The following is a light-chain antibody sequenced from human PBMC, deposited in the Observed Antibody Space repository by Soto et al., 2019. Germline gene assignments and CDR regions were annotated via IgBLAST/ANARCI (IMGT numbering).Light chain of an antibody. CDR2: DVS. CDR3: SSYASTATRV. V-gene: IGLV2-14*01. CDR1: SSDVGGYNS. Sequence: SVLTQPASVSGAPGQPITISCPGNSSDVGGYNSVYWYQQHPGKAPQLMIYDVSYRPSGVSDRFSGSKSGNTASLTVSGLRAEDEADYYCSSYASTATRVFGGGTKVTVL. J-gene: IGLJ3*02.